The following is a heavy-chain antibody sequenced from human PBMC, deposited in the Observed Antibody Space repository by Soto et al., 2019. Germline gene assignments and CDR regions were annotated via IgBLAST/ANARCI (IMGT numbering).Heavy chain of an antibody. D-gene: IGHD5-12*01. CDR1: GYTFTIYG. Sequence: QVQLVQSGGEVKKPGASVKVSCKASGYTFTIYGINWVRQAPGQGLEWMGWISPDNGNTNYAQKLQGRVTMTTDTTKSRAKPELRSRRSDDRAVYCCARALGYGGDAGMDVWGKGTTVTVSS. CDR2: ISPDNGNT. V-gene: IGHV1-18*01. CDR3: ARALGYGGDAGMDV. J-gene: IGHJ6*04.